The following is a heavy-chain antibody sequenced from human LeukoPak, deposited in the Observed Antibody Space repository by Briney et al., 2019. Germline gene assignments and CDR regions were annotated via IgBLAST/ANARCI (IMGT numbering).Heavy chain of an antibody. Sequence: GGSLGLSCAASGFTFSSYAMSWVRQAPGKGLEWVSAVSGSGGSTYYADSVKGRFTISRDNSKDTLYPQMNSLRAEDTAVYYCAYHTGIAVAAFDYWGQGTLVTVSS. CDR2: VSGSGGST. CDR3: AYHTGIAVAAFDY. V-gene: IGHV3-23*01. CDR1: GFTFSSYA. J-gene: IGHJ4*02. D-gene: IGHD6-19*01.